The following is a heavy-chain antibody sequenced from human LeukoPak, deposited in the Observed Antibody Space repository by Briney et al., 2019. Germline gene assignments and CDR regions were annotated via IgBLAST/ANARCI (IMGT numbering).Heavy chain of an antibody. J-gene: IGHJ4*02. V-gene: IGHV3-23*01. CDR2: ISGSGGST. CDR3: AKDGVAAAGTELDY. CDR1: GFTFSSYA. Sequence: GGSLRLSCAASGFTFSSYAMSWLRQAPGKGLEWVSAISGSGGSTYYADSVKGRFTISRDNSKNTLYLQMNSLRAEDTAVYYCAKDGVAAAGTELDYWGQGTLVTVSS. D-gene: IGHD6-13*01.